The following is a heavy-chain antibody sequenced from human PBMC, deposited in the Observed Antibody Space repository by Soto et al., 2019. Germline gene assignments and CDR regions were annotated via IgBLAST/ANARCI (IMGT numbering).Heavy chain of an antibody. J-gene: IGHJ6*02. CDR2: ISYDGSNK. D-gene: IGHD5-12*01. CDR3: ASYSGYDTYYYYYGMDV. Sequence: QVQLVESGGGVVQPGRSLRLSCAASGFTFSSYAMHWVRQAPGKGLEWVAVISYDGSNKYYADSVKGRFTISRDNSKNTLYLQMNSLRAEDTAVYYCASYSGYDTYYYYYGMDVCGQGTTVTVSS. CDR1: GFTFSSYA. V-gene: IGHV3-30-3*01.